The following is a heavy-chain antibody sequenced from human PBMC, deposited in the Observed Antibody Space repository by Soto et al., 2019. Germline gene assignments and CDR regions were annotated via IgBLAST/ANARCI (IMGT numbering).Heavy chain of an antibody. V-gene: IGHV3-30-3*01. D-gene: IGHD3-10*01. CDR2: ISYDGSNK. CDR1: GFTFSSYA. CDR3: ARGGELRRITMVRGAMGSYYGMDV. J-gene: IGHJ6*02. Sequence: GGSLRLSCAASGFTFSSYAMHWVRQAPGKGLEWVAVISYDGSNKYYADSVKGRFTISRDNSKNTLYLQMNSLRAEDTAVYYCARGGELRRITMVRGAMGSYYGMDVWGQGTTVTVSS.